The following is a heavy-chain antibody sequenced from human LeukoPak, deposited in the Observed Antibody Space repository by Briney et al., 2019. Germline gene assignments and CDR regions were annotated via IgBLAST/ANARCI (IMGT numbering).Heavy chain of an antibody. J-gene: IGHJ4*02. V-gene: IGHV3-30*18. D-gene: IGHD3-22*01. CDR1: GFTFSSYG. Sequence: GGSLRLSCAASGFTFSSYGMHWVRQAPGKGLEWVAVISYDGSNKYYADSVKGRLTISRDNSKNTLYLQMNSLRAEDTAVYYCAKDSSYYYDSSGSFDYWGQGTLVTVSS. CDR3: AKDSSYYYDSSGSFDY. CDR2: ISYDGSNK.